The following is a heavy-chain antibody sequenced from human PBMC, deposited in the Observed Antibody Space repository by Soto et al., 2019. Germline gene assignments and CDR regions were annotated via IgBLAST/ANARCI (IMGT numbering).Heavy chain of an antibody. V-gene: IGHV3-23*01. Sequence: PGGSLRLSCTASGLTFSTFAMSWVRQSPGKGLEWVSTISGNGGATFYADSVKGRFTISRDNSKNSLYLYMRSLGAEDTAVYYCAKPYYDFWSGYQTSHYYGMDVWGQGTTVTVSS. CDR1: GLTFSTFA. J-gene: IGHJ6*02. CDR3: AKPYYDFWSGYQTSHYYGMDV. D-gene: IGHD3-3*01. CDR2: ISGNGGAT.